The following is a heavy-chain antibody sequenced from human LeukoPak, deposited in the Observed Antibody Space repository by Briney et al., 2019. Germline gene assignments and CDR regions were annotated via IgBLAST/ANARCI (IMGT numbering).Heavy chain of an antibody. CDR3: ARQGYSSGWLLLYFDY. D-gene: IGHD6-19*01. Sequence: GGSLRLSCAASGFTFSSYWMSWVRQAPGKGLEWVANIKQDGSEKYYVDSVKGRFTISRDNAKNSLYLQMNSLRAEGTAVYYCARQGYSSGWLLLYFDYWGQGTLVTVSS. CDR1: GFTFSSYW. CDR2: IKQDGSEK. V-gene: IGHV3-7*01. J-gene: IGHJ4*02.